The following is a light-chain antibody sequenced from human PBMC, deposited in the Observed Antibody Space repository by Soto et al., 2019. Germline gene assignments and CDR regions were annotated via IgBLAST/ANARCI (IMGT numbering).Light chain of an antibody. CDR3: QHYGSSLWT. Sequence: EIVLTQSPGTLSLSPGERATLSCRVSQSVSSSYLAWYQQKPGQAPRLLIYAASSRDTGIPDRFSGSGSGTDFTLTISRLEPEDFEVYFCQHYGSSLWTFGQGTKVDIK. CDR2: AAS. J-gene: IGKJ1*01. CDR1: QSVSSSY. V-gene: IGKV3-20*01.